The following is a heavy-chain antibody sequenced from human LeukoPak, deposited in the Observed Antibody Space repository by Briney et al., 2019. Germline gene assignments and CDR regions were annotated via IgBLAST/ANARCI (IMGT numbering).Heavy chain of an antibody. Sequence: GGSLRLSCAASGFTFSSYGMHWVRQAPGKGLEWVAVISYDGSNKYYVDSVKGRFTISRDNSKNTLYLQMNSLRAEDTAVYYCAKDGVRYYGSGSYFDYWGQGTLVTVSS. CDR3: AKDGVRYYGSGSYFDY. CDR1: GFTFSSYG. J-gene: IGHJ4*02. D-gene: IGHD3-10*01. V-gene: IGHV3-30*18. CDR2: ISYDGSNK.